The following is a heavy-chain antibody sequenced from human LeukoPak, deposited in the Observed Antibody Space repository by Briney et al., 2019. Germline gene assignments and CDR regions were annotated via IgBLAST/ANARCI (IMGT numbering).Heavy chain of an antibody. J-gene: IGHJ4*02. V-gene: IGHV4-39*07. CDR3: ARAPYCSSTSCRDY. D-gene: IGHD2-2*01. CDR2: INHSGST. Sequence: SETLSLTCTVSGGSISSSGYYWGWIRQPPGKGLEWIGEINHSGSTNYNPSLKSRVTISVDTSKNQFSLKLSSVTAADTAVYYCARAPYCSSTSCRDYWGQGTLVTVSS. CDR1: GGSISSSGYY.